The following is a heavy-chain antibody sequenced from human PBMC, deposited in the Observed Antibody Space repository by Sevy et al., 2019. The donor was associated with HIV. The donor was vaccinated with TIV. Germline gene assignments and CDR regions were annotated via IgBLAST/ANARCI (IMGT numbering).Heavy chain of an antibody. CDR3: ARDRYYDFWSGYPHGYFDY. Sequence: GGSLRLSCAASGFTFSSYAMHWVRQAPGKGLEWVAVISYDGSNKYYVDSVKGRFTISRDNSKNTLYLQMNSLRAEDTAVYYCARDRYYDFWSGYPHGYFDYWGQGTLVTVSS. D-gene: IGHD3-3*01. J-gene: IGHJ4*02. CDR1: GFTFSSYA. V-gene: IGHV3-30*04. CDR2: ISYDGSNK.